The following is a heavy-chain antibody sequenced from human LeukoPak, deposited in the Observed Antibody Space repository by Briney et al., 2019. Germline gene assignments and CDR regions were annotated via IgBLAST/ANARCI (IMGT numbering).Heavy chain of an antibody. J-gene: IGHJ3*02. CDR2: IYTSGST. Sequence: PSETLSLTCTVSGGSISSGSYYWSWIRQPAGKGLEWIGRIYTSGSTNYNPSLKSRVTISVDRSKNQFSLKLSSVTAADTAVYYCARHYDSSGPGAFDIWGQGTMVTVSS. CDR3: ARHYDSSGPGAFDI. CDR1: GGSISSGSYY. V-gene: IGHV4-61*02. D-gene: IGHD3-22*01.